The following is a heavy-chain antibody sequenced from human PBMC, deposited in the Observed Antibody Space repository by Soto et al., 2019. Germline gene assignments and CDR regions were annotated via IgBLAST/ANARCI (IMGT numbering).Heavy chain of an antibody. CDR1: GGSISSSSYY. D-gene: IGHD6-13*01. CDR2: IYYSGST. Sequence: QLQLQESGPGLVKPSETLSLTCTVSGGSISSSSYYWGWIRQPPGKGLEWIGTIYYSGSTYYNPSLKSRVTISVDTSKNQFSLKLSSVTAADTAVYYCARHLSSSWLFDYWGQGTLVTVSS. J-gene: IGHJ4*02. CDR3: ARHLSSSWLFDY. V-gene: IGHV4-39*01.